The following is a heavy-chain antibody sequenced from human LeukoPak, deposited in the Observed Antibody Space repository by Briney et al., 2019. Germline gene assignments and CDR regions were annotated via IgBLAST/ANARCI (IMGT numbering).Heavy chain of an antibody. D-gene: IGHD2-8*02. CDR1: GGSFSGYY. CDR3: ARDPGAADAFDI. CDR2: IYYSGST. J-gene: IGHJ3*02. Sequence: SETLSLTCAVYGGSFSGYYWSWIRQPPGKGLEWIGYIYYSGSTNYNPSLKSRVTISVDTSKNQFSLKLSSVTAADTAVYYCARDPGAADAFDIWGQGTMVTVSS. V-gene: IGHV4-59*01.